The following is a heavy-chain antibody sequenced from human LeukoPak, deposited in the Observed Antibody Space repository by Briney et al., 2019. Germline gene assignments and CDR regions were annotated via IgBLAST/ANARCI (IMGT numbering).Heavy chain of an antibody. V-gene: IGHV4-34*01. J-gene: IGHJ4*02. CDR2: INHSGST. D-gene: IGHD6-6*01. CDR3: ARPSRYSSSSGFGY. Sequence: SETLSLTCAVYGGSFSGYYWSWIRQPPGKGLEWTGEINHSGSTNYNPSLKSRVTISVDTSKNQFSLKLSSVTAADTAVYYCARPSRYSSSSGFGYWGQGTLVTVSS. CDR1: GGSFSGYY.